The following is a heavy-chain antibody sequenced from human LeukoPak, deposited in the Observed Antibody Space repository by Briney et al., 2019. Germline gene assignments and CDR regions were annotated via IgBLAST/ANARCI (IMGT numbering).Heavy chain of an antibody. CDR2: IVVESGET. D-gene: IGHD3-10*01. V-gene: IGHV1-58*01. CDR3: ARVGVNTFLPQD. J-gene: IGHJ4*02. CDR1: GFTFATST. Sequence: SVKVSCKASGFTFATSTVQWVRQARGQRLEWIGWIVVESGETNYAQKFQERVTITRDKSTNTAYMEVSSLRSEDTAVYYCARVGVNTFLPQDWGQGTLVTVSS.